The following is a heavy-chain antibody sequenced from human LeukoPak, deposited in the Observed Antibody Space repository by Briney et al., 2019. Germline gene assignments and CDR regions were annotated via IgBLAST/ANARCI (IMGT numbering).Heavy chain of an antibody. V-gene: IGHV1-8*01. CDR3: ARASWHYLDDADASPSSTDV. D-gene: IGHD1-1*01. CDR1: GYTFTSYD. Sequence: SVKVSCKASGYTFTSYDMKWVRQATGQGLEWIGCMSGNSSNRGSAQKLQGRVTMSRNTSKRTAYMELNSLRSEDTAVYYCARASWHYLDDADASPSSTDVWGKGPPVTVSS. CDR2: MSGNSSNR. J-gene: IGHJ6*04.